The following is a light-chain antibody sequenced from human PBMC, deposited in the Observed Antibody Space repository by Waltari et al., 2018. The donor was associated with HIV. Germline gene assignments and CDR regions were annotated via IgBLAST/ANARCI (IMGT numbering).Light chain of an antibody. J-gene: IGLJ2*01. Sequence: QSALTQPTSASGSPGPSVTISCNGTSSAVGGYNYVSWYQQHPGKAPNLMIYEVSKRPSGVPDRFSGSKSGNPASLTVSGLQAEDEADYYCSSYAGSNNLVFGGGTKLTVL. CDR2: EVS. CDR3: SSYAGSNNLV. V-gene: IGLV2-8*01. CDR1: SSAVGGYNY.